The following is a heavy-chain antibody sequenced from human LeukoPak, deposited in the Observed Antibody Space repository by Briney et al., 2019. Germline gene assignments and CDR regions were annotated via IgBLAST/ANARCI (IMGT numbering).Heavy chain of an antibody. CDR2: IYSSGST. V-gene: IGHV4-4*07. CDR3: ARDSYYYYYMDV. Sequence: SETLSLTCTVPGGSISSYYWSWIRQPAGKGLEWIGHIYSSGSTNYNPSLKSRVTMSVDKSKNEFSLKLSSVTAADTAVYYCARDSYYYYYMDVWGNGTTVTISS. J-gene: IGHJ6*03. CDR1: GGSISSYY.